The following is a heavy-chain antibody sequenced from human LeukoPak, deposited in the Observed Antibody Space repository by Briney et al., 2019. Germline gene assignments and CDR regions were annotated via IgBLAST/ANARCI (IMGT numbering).Heavy chain of an antibody. CDR3: ARAHDRGYYYGFDY. D-gene: IGHD3-22*01. CDR1: GFTVSSNY. V-gene: IGHV3-66*01. J-gene: IGHJ4*02. CDR2: IYSGGNT. Sequence: GGSLRLSCAASGFTVSSNYMSWVRQAPGKGLEWVSVIYSGGNTYYADSVQGRYTMSRENPKNTLYLQTNSLRAEDTAVYYCARAHDRGYYYGFDYWGQGTLVTVSS.